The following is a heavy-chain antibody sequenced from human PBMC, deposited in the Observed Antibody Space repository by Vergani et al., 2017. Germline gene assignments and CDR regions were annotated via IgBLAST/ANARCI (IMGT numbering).Heavy chain of an antibody. CDR3: ARDGIYYDSSGYSPGNYFDY. CDR1: GGSMTSGSHY. J-gene: IGHJ4*02. Sequence: QVQLQESGPGLVKPSQTLSLTCTVSGGSMTSGSHYWSWIRQPAGKGLEWLGRVFTSGSTKYNPSVKNRVTMSVDTSKNQFSLKLRSVTAADTAVYYCARDGIYYDSSGYSPGNYFDYWGQGTLVTVSS. D-gene: IGHD3-22*01. V-gene: IGHV4-61*02. CDR2: VFTSGST.